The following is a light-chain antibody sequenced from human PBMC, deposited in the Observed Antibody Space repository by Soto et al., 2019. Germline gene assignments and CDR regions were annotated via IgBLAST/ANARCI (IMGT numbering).Light chain of an antibody. CDR2: KAS. J-gene: IGKJ4*01. Sequence: DIQMTQSPSTLSASVGDRVTITCRASQSISSWLAWYQQKPGKAPKRLIYKASSLESGVPSRFSGSGSGTEFTLTISSLQPDDFAIYYCRQYDSFSLTFGGGTKVEIK. CDR1: QSISSW. CDR3: RQYDSFSLT. V-gene: IGKV1-5*03.